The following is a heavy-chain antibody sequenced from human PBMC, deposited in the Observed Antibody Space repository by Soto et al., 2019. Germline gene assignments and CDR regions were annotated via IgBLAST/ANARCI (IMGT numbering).Heavy chain of an antibody. D-gene: IGHD5-12*01. J-gene: IGHJ4*02. CDR1: GFTFSSYA. V-gene: IGHV3-30-3*01. Sequence: QLQLVESGGGVVQPGRSLRLSCAASGFTFSSYAMHWVRPAPRKGLEWVAVISYDGSSKYYADSVKGRFTISRDNTKNTLYLQMNSLRSEDTALYYCARGREMATMGYWGPGTLVTVSS. CDR3: ARGREMATMGY. CDR2: ISYDGSSK.